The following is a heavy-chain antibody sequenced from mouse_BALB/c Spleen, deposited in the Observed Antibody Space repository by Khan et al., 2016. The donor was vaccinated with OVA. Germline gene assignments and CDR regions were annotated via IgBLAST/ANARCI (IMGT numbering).Heavy chain of an antibody. Sequence: QIQLVQSGPELKKPGETVKISCKASGYTFTNYGMNWVKQAPGKGLKWMGWINTYTGEPTYADDFKGRFAFSLETSASTAYLQITNLKNEDTATYFCARSNGNYLFAYWGQGTLVTVSA. D-gene: IGHD2-1*01. V-gene: IGHV9-3-1*01. J-gene: IGHJ3*01. CDR1: GYTFTNYG. CDR3: ARSNGNYLFAY. CDR2: INTYTGEP.